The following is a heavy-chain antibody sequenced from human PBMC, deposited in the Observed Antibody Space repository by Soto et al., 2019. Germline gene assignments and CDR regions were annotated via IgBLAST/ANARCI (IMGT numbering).Heavy chain of an antibody. Sequence: GSLKISCEASAYTFTSYWIGWVRQMPGKGLEWVGIIYPGDSDTRYSPSFQGQVTISADKSISTAFLQWSSLEASDTAIYYCARPDLGKGNAFDIWGQGTTVTVSS. CDR2: IYPGDSDT. J-gene: IGHJ3*02. CDR3: ARPDLGKGNAFDI. V-gene: IGHV5-51*01. CDR1: AYTFTSYW. D-gene: IGHD7-27*01.